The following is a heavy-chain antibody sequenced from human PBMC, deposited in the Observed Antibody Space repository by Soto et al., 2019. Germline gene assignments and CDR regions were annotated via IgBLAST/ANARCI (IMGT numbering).Heavy chain of an antibody. V-gene: IGHV1-69*02. CDR3: AVDDYGDYCDWFDP. Sequence: QVQLVQSGAEVKKPGSSVKVSCKASGGTFSSYTISWVRQAPGQGLEWMGRIIPILGIANYAQKFQGRVKXTAXKXTTTAYMELSSLRSDDTAVYYCAVDDYGDYCDWFDPWGQGTLVTVSS. D-gene: IGHD4-17*01. CDR1: GGTFSSYT. J-gene: IGHJ5*02. CDR2: IIPILGIA.